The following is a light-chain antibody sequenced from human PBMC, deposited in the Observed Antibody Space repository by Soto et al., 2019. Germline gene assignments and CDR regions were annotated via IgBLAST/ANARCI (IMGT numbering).Light chain of an antibody. Sequence: ETVLTQSPGTLSLYPGERDTLSCTTSQSVRSNYLAWYQQKPGQAPRLVVYGVFNRATGIPDRFSGSGSGTDFTLTISGLETEDSAVYYCQHYYGSPLTFGQGTKLEI. CDR1: QSVRSNY. CDR3: QHYYGSPLT. V-gene: IGKV3-20*01. CDR2: GVF. J-gene: IGKJ2*01.